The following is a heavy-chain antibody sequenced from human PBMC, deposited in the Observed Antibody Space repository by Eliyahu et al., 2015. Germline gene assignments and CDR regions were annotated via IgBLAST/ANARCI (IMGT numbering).Heavy chain of an antibody. Sequence: EVQLLESGGGLVQPGGSLRLSCAASGFSFSSYDMNWXRQAPGKGLEWVSAMSGSGGSTYYADSVKGRFTISRDNSKNTLYLQMNSLRAEDTAVYYCAKSAPNGEYCSSTSCLDAPIDYWGQGTLVTVSS. CDR2: MSGSGGST. CDR1: GFSFSSYD. D-gene: IGHD2-2*01. V-gene: IGHV3-23*01. J-gene: IGHJ4*02. CDR3: AKSAPNGEYCSSTSCLDAPIDY.